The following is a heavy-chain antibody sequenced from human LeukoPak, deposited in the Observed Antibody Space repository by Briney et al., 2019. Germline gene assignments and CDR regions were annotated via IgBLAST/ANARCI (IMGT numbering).Heavy chain of an antibody. D-gene: IGHD2-2*01. Sequence: ASVKVSCKASGGTFTSYDINWVRQATGQGLEWMGWMNPNSGNTGYAQKFQGRVTITRNTSISTAYMELSSLRSEDTAVYYCAREYQDIVVVPAAIRYYYYYYMDVWGKGTTVTVSS. CDR3: AREYQDIVVVPAAIRYYYYYYMDV. CDR1: GGTFTSYD. J-gene: IGHJ6*03. V-gene: IGHV1-8*03. CDR2: MNPNSGNT.